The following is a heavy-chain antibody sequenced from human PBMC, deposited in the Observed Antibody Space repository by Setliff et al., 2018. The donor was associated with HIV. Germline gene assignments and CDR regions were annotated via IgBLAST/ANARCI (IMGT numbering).Heavy chain of an antibody. CDR2: IYYSGST. CDR1: GGSISSGSYY. J-gene: IGHJ5*02. Sequence: SETLSLTCTVSGGSISSGSYYWGWIRQPPGKGLEWIGYIYYSGSTYYNPSLKSRVTISVDTSKNQFPLKLRSVTAADTAVYYCASELQGHSSSWPNHWGQGTLVTVSS. D-gene: IGHD6-13*01. CDR3: ASELQGHSSSWPNH. V-gene: IGHV4-39*06.